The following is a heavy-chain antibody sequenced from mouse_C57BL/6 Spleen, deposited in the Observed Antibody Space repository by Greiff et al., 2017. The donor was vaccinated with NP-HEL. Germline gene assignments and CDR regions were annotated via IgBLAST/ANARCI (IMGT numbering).Heavy chain of an antibody. CDR2: IWRGGST. J-gene: IGHJ4*01. CDR3: AKYDDYDGAAMDY. V-gene: IGHV2-5*01. D-gene: IGHD2-4*01. CDR1: GFSLTSYG. Sequence: QVQLQQSGPGLVQPSQSLSITCTVSGFSLTSYGVHWVRQSPGKGLEWLGVIWRGGSTDYNAAFMSRLSITKDNSKSQVFFKMNSLQADDTAIYYCAKYDDYDGAAMDYWGQGTSVTVSS.